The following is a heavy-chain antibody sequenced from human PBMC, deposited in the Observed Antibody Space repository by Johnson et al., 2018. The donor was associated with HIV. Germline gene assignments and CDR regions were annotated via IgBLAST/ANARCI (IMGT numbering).Heavy chain of an antibody. D-gene: IGHD3-22*01. CDR1: GFTFRNYA. CDR2: IKQDGTEK. CDR3: ARERGFSSVLWKLAEDAFDI. Sequence: VQLVESGGGVVQPGGSLRLSCAASGFTFRNYAMHWVRQAPGKGLEWVANIKQDGTEKYYGDSMRGRFTISRDNARNSLYLEMNGLRAEDTAVYYCARERGFSSVLWKLAEDAFDIWGQGTMVTVSS. V-gene: IGHV3-7*01. J-gene: IGHJ3*02.